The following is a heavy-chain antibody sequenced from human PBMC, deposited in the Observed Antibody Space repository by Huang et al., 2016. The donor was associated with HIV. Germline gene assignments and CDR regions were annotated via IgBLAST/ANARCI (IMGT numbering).Heavy chain of an antibody. J-gene: IGHJ4*02. V-gene: IGHV5-51*01. D-gene: IGHD6-6*01. CDR3: ARRFSSSSGYFDY. CDR2: IFPDDSDT. Sequence: VQLVQSGAEVKKPGESLTISCKGSGYSFSSYWIAWVRQMPGKGLDWMGVIFPDDSDTTYRPSFEGQGTISADKSIGTAYLQWSSLKASDTAMYYCARRFSSSSGYFDYWGQGSLVTVSS. CDR1: GYSFSSYW.